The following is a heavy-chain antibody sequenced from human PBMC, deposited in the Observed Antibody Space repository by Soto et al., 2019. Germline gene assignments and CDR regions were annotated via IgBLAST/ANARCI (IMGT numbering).Heavy chain of an antibody. Sequence: SVKVSCKASGGTFSNYAITWVRQAPGQGLEWLGRIIPIFGSANYAQKFQGRVTITADESTTTAYMELSSLRSDDTAVYYCARDLENVLMVYAIRRRYYYYGMDVWGQGTTVTVSS. CDR2: IIPIFGSA. V-gene: IGHV1-69*13. J-gene: IGHJ6*02. CDR1: GGTFSNYA. CDR3: ARDLENVLMVYAIRRRYYYYGMDV. D-gene: IGHD2-8*01.